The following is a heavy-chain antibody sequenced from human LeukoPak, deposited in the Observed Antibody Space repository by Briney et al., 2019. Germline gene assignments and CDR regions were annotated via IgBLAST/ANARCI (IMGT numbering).Heavy chain of an antibody. Sequence: GGTLRLSCAASEFSVGSNYMTWVRQAPGKGLEWVSLIYSGGSTYYADSVKGRFTISRDNSKNTLYLQMNSLRAEDTAVYYCARGTTVTNNWFDPWGQGTLVTVSS. CDR3: ARGTTVTNNWFDP. J-gene: IGHJ5*02. V-gene: IGHV3-66*01. CDR2: IYSGGST. D-gene: IGHD4-17*01. CDR1: EFSVGSNY.